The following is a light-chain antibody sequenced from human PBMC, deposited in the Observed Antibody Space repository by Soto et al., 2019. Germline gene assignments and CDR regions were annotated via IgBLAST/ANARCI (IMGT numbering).Light chain of an antibody. V-gene: IGLV2-8*01. CDR1: SSDVGGYNY. Sequence: QSALTQPPSASGSPGQSVTFSCTGTSSDVGGYNYVSWYQQHPGRAPKLIIYEVTKRPSGVPDRFSGSKSGNTASLTVSGLQAEDEADHYCSSYAGSNNWVFGGGTKLTVL. CDR2: EVT. J-gene: IGLJ3*02. CDR3: SSYAGSNNWV.